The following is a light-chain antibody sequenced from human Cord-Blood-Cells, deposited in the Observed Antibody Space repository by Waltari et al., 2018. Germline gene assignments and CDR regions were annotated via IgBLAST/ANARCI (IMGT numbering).Light chain of an antibody. CDR2: DAS. J-gene: IGKJ1*01. V-gene: IGKV3-11*01. CDR3: QQRSNWLWT. CDR1: QSVSSY. Sequence: EIVLTQSPATLSLSPGERATLSCRDSQSVSSYLAWYQQKPGHAPRLLIYDASNRATGIPARFSGSGSGTDCTLTISSLEPEDFAVYYCQQRSNWLWTFGQGTKVEIK.